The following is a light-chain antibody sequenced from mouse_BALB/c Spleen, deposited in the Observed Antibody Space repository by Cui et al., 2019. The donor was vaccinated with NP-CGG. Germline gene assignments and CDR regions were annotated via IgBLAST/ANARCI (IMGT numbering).Light chain of an antibody. V-gene: IGLV1*01. CDR1: TGAATTTHY. J-gene: IGLJ1*01. Sequence: QAVVTQESALTTSPGETVTLTCRSSTGAATTTHYANWVQEKPDHLFTGLIGGTNNRAPGVPARFSGSLIGDKAALTITGAQTEDEAIYFCALWYSNHWVFGGGTKLTVL. CDR3: ALWYSNHWV. CDR2: GTN.